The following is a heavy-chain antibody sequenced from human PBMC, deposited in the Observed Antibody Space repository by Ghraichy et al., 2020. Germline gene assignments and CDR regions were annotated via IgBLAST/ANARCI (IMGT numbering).Heavy chain of an antibody. J-gene: IGHJ1*01. CDR1: GFTFSTYA. CDR3: ARDEYFQH. V-gene: IGHV3-21*01. CDR2: ISSSSNYI. Sequence: AGSLRLSCAASGFTFSTYAMNWVRQAPGKGLEWVSSISSSSNYIYYSDSIKGRFTISRDNAENSLYLQLNSLRAEDTAIYYCARDEYFQHWGRGTLVSVSS.